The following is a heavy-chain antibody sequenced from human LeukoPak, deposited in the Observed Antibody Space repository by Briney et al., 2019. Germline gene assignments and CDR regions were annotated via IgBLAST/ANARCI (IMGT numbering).Heavy chain of an antibody. D-gene: IGHD4-17*01. CDR1: GYTFTSYG. V-gene: IGHV1-69*13. CDR3: ARGGPTGPYYYYGMDV. J-gene: IGHJ6*02. Sequence: ASVKVSCKASGYTFTSYGISWVRQAPGQGLEWIGGIIPIFGTANYAQKFQGRVTITADESTSTAYMELSSLRSEDTAVYYCARGGPTGPYYYYGMDVWGQGTTVTVSS. CDR2: IIPIFGTA.